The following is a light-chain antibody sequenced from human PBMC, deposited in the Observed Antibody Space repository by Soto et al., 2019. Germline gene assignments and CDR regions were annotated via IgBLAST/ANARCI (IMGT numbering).Light chain of an antibody. Sequence: QSVLTQPRSVSASPGQSVTISCTGSSSDVGAYNYVSWYQQFPGKAPKLMIYDVNKRPSGVPDRFSGFKSGTSASLAITGLQAEDEADYYCQSYDSSLSGYVFGTGTKVTVL. J-gene: IGLJ1*01. CDR1: SSDVGAYNY. CDR2: DVN. CDR3: QSYDSSLSGYV. V-gene: IGLV2-11*01.